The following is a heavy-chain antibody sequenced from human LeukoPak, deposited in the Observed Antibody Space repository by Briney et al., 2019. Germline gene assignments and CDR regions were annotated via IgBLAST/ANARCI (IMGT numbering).Heavy chain of an antibody. Sequence: PGGSLRLSCAASGFTFSSYGMHWVRQAPGKGLEWVAVISYDGSNKYYADSVKGRFTISRDNSKNTLYLQMNSLRAEDTAVYYCAKDAGAVMGYWGQGTLVTVSS. D-gene: IGHD2-8*01. V-gene: IGHV3-30*19. CDR3: AKDAGAVMGY. CDR2: ISYDGSNK. J-gene: IGHJ4*02. CDR1: GFTFSSYG.